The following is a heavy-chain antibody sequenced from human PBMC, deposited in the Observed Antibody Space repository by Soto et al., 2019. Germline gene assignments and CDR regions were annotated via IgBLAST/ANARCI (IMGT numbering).Heavy chain of an antibody. CDR3: ARDDLVISDIVVVPAAHDY. Sequence: ASVKVSCKASGYSSTAYPMHWVRQAPGQRLEWMGWVNVANGDIGYSRKFQGRVTITRDTSASTVYMELSSLTSDDTAVYYCARDDLVISDIVVVPAAHDYWGQGTLVTVSS. V-gene: IGHV1-3*01. CDR2: VNVANGDI. CDR1: GYSSTAYP. D-gene: IGHD2-2*01. J-gene: IGHJ4*02.